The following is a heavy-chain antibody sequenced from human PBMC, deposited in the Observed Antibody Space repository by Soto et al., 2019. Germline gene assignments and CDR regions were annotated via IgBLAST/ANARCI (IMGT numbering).Heavy chain of an antibody. Sequence: EVQLLESGGGLVQPGGSLRLSCAASGFTFSRYAMSWVRQAPGRGLEWVSAINTFGDTSYYADSVKGRFTISRDNSKNTLYLQMNSLRAEDTAVYYCATSNTTGTGSYDYWGQGNLVTVSS. CDR1: GFTFSRYA. CDR2: INTFGDTS. D-gene: IGHD1-26*01. J-gene: IGHJ4*02. V-gene: IGHV3-23*01. CDR3: ATSNTTGTGSYDY.